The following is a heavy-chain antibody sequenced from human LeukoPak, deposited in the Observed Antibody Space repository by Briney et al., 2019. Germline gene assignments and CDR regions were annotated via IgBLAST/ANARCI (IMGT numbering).Heavy chain of an antibody. J-gene: IGHJ5*02. CDR2: INPNSGGT. V-gene: IGHV1-2*02. D-gene: IGHD3-3*01. CDR3: ARETSSPIFGVVRGVFDP. CDR1: GYTFTGYY. Sequence: ASVKVSCKASGYTFTGYYMHWVRQAPGQGLEWMGWINPNSGGTNYAQKFQGRVTMTRDTSISTAYMELSRLRSDDTAVYYCARETSSPIFGVVRGVFDPWGQGTLVTVSS.